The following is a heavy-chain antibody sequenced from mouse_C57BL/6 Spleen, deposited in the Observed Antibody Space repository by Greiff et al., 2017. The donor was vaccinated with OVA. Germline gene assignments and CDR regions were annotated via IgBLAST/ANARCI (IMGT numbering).Heavy chain of an antibody. D-gene: IGHD2-1*01. V-gene: IGHV1-15*01. CDR2: IDPETGGT. Sequence: QVQLQQSGAELVRPGASVTLSCKASGYTFTDYEMHWVKQTPVHGLEWIGAIDPETGGTAYNQKFKGKAILTADKSSSTAYMELRSLTSEDSAVYYCTRRSIYYGNPYAMDYWGQGTSVTVSS. CDR1: GYTFTDYE. J-gene: IGHJ4*01. CDR3: TRRSIYYGNPYAMDY.